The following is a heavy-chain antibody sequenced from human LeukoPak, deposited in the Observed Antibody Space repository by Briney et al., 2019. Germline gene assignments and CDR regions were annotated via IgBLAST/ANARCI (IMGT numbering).Heavy chain of an antibody. CDR3: AADRGAYSGSYWTAFDI. Sequence: ASVKVSCKVSESTLTVLSMHWVRHAPGKGLEWQGGFDPEDGEIIYAQKFQGRVTMSDDTSTDTAYMELGSLRSDDTAVYYCAADRGAYSGSYWTAFDIWGQGTMVIVSS. CDR2: FDPEDGEI. J-gene: IGHJ3*02. D-gene: IGHD1-26*01. CDR1: ESTLTVLS. V-gene: IGHV1-24*01.